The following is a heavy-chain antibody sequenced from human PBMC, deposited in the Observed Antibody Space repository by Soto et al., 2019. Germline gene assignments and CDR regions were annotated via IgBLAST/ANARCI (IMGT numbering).Heavy chain of an antibody. Sequence: GGSLRLSCSASGFTFSSYAMHWVRQAPGKGLEYVSAISSNGGSTYYADSVKGRFTISRDNSKNTLYLQMSSLRAEDTAVYYCVGLGYCSSTSCYGGAYFDYWGQGTLVTVSS. D-gene: IGHD2-2*01. V-gene: IGHV3-64D*06. J-gene: IGHJ4*02. CDR2: ISSNGGST. CDR1: GFTFSSYA. CDR3: VGLGYCSSTSCYGGAYFDY.